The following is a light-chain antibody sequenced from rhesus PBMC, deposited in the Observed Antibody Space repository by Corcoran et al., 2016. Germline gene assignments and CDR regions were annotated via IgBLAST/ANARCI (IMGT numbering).Light chain of an antibody. J-gene: IGLJ1*01. Sequence: QAALTQPPSVSGSPGQSVTISCTGTNSDIGGYNYVSWYQQHPGKAPKLMIYDVNKRPSGVFVRFSCSKSGTTASLTISWLQAEDEADYYCSSYAGSDTYIFGGGTRLIVL. CDR3: SSYAGSDTYI. CDR1: NSDIGGYNY. V-gene: IGLV2-23*01. CDR2: DVN.